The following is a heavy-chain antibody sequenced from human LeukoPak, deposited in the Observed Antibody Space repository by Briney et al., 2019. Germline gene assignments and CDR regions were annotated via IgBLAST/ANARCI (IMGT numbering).Heavy chain of an antibody. J-gene: IGHJ4*02. CDR1: GFTFSSSA. CDR2: TSYDGSSK. D-gene: IGHD6-13*01. Sequence: GGSPRLSCAASGFTFSSSAMHWVRQAPGKGLEWVAVTSYDGSSKYYADSVKGRFTISRDNSKNTLYLQMNSLRAEDTAVYYCARVGTAAGTGNRDYFDYWGQGTLVTVSS. V-gene: IGHV3-30*03. CDR3: ARVGTAAGTGNRDYFDY.